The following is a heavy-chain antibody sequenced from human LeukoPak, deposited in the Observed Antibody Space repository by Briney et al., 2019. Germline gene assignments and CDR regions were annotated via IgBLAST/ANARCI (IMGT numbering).Heavy chain of an antibody. CDR3: AKDLAGVRYFDWSFDY. Sequence: GGSLRLSCTASGFSFSTYGMHWVRQAPGKGLEWVAVISYDGSNKYYADSVKGRFTISRDNSKNTLYLQMNSLRAEDTAVYYCAKDLAGVRYFDWSFDYWGQGTLVTVSS. D-gene: IGHD3-9*01. CDR1: GFSFSTYG. V-gene: IGHV3-30*18. J-gene: IGHJ4*02. CDR2: ISYDGSNK.